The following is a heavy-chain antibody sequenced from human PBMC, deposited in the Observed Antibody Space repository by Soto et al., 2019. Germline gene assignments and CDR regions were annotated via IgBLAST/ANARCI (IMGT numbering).Heavy chain of an antibody. CDR2: ITHSGST. CDR1: GGSFSGYY. Sequence: SETLSLTCAVYGGSFSGYYWSWIRQPPGKGLEWIGEITHSGSTNYNPSLKSRVTISVDTSKNQFSLKLSSVTAADTAVYYCARDPFDYWGQGTLVTVSS. CDR3: ARDPFDY. V-gene: IGHV4-34*01. J-gene: IGHJ4*02.